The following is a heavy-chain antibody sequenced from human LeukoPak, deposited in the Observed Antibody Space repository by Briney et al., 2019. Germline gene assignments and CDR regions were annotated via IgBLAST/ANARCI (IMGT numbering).Heavy chain of an antibody. CDR1: GDTFSSYA. Sequence: GASVKVSCKASGDTFSSYAISWVRQAPGQGLEWMGGIIPIFGTANYAQKFQGRVTITADESTSTAYMELSSLRSEDTAVYYCARVVLGATRVEDYYYGMDVWGQGTTVTVSS. V-gene: IGHV1-69*13. D-gene: IGHD1-26*01. J-gene: IGHJ6*02. CDR2: IIPIFGTA. CDR3: ARVVLGATRVEDYYYGMDV.